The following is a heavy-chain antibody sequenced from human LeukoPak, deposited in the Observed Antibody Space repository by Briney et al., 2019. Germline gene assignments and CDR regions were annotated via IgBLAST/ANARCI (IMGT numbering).Heavy chain of an antibody. Sequence: SETLSLTCTVSGDSIGSYYWTWIRQPPGKGLEWIAYAYYTGTTNYNPSLRSRVTISVDTSNSQFSLKLTSVTAADTAVYYCASHSALRGQDYWGQGILVTVSS. CDR2: AYYTGTT. CDR1: GDSIGSYY. D-gene: IGHD3-3*02. V-gene: IGHV4-59*08. CDR3: ASHSALRGQDY. J-gene: IGHJ4*02.